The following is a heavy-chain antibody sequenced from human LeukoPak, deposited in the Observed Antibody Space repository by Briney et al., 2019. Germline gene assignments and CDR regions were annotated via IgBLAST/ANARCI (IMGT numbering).Heavy chain of an antibody. J-gene: IGHJ6*03. CDR1: GYTFTGYY. CDR3: ARGDTAMVTPFHYYYMDV. D-gene: IGHD5-18*01. V-gene: IGHV1-2*02. CDR2: INPNSGGT. Sequence: ASVKVSCKASGYTFTGYYMHWVRQAPGQGLEWMGWINPNSGGTNYAQKFQGRVTMTRDTSISTAYMELSRLRSDDTAVYYCARGDTAMVTPFHYYYMDVWGKGTTVTVSS.